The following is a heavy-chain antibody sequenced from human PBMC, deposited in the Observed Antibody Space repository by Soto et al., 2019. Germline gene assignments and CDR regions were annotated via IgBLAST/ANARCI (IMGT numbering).Heavy chain of an antibody. J-gene: IGHJ4*02. CDR3: ARGDCSGGSCYSPPPFDY. D-gene: IGHD2-15*01. CDR2: INPNSGGT. V-gene: IGHV1-2*04. Sequence: GASVKVSCTASGYTFTGYYMHWVRQAPGQGLEWMGWINPNSGGTNYAQKFQGWVTMTRDTSISTAYMELSRLRSDDTAVYYCARGDCSGGSCYSPPPFDYWGQGTLVTVSS. CDR1: GYTFTGYY.